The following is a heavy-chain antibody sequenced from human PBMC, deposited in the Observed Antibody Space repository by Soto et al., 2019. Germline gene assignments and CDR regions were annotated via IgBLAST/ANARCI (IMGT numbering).Heavy chain of an antibody. V-gene: IGHV3-7*03. D-gene: IGHD1-26*01. Sequence: EVRLVESGGGLVQPGGSLRLSCEASGFTLSTFWMSWVRQAPGKGLEWVASIKEDGSEKIYVDSVKGRFSISRDSAKNSLHLQMNNLRAEDAAIYYCASYRTLGCWGQGTPVTVSS. CDR3: ASYRTLGC. CDR1: GFTLSTFW. J-gene: IGHJ4*02. CDR2: IKEDGSEK.